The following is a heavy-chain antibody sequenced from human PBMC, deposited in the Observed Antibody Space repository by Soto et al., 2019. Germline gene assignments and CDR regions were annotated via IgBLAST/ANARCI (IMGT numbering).Heavy chain of an antibody. J-gene: IGHJ4*02. CDR3: ARLGFGELLY. CDR1: EFTFSSYS. CDR2: ISSSSRTI. D-gene: IGHD3-10*01. V-gene: IGHV3-48*01. Sequence: EVQLVESGGGLVQPGGSLRLSWAASEFTFSSYSMNWVRQAPGKGLEWVSYISSSSRTIYYADSVKGRFTISRDNAKNSLYLQMNSLRAEDTAVYYCARLGFGELLYWCQGTLVTVSS.